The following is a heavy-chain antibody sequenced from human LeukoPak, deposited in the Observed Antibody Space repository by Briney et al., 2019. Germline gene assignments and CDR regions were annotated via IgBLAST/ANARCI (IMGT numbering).Heavy chain of an antibody. Sequence: PGGSLRLSCAGSGFPFSSHGMNWVRQAPGKGLEWVSGISPGGGPTYYADSVRGRFTISRDDSKNTLYLQMKNLRAEDTAVYYCAKDGAWLRFDDWGLGTLVTVSS. V-gene: IGHV3-23*01. CDR2: ISPGGGPT. CDR1: GFPFSSHG. J-gene: IGHJ4*02. CDR3: AKDGAWLRFDD. D-gene: IGHD5-12*01.